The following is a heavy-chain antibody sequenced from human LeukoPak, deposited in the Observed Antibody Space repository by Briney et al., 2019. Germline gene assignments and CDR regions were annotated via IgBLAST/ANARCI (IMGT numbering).Heavy chain of an antibody. V-gene: IGHV3-23*01. CDR1: GLSLNNYA. D-gene: IGHD2-21*01. Sequence: GGSLRLSCTASGLSLNNYAMSWVRQVPGKGLEWVSASSSSDDGKWYAESVRGRFTISRDTSKNTVYLQVNSLRVEDAGVYYCAKAPVTSCRGAFCYPFDYWGHGTLVTVS. CDR2: SSSSDDGK. CDR3: AKAPVTSCRGAFCYPFDY. J-gene: IGHJ4*01.